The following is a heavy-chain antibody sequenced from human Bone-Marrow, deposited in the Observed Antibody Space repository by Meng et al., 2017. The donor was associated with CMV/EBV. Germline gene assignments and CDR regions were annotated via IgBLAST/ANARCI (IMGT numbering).Heavy chain of an antibody. CDR1: GFTLSDYY. V-gene: IGHV3-11*01. Sequence: GEAPNISRASSGFTLSDYYVSLIPPAPGKGLEWLSYISSSGNSIHYADSVMGRFIISRDTPNNTLYLQMNRLGAEDTDVYLCVKCDLVPWRSLAVPGREWGLGTLVTVAS. CDR3: VKCDLVPWRSLAVPGRE. D-gene: IGHD6-19*01. J-gene: IGHJ4*02. CDR2: ISSSGNSI.